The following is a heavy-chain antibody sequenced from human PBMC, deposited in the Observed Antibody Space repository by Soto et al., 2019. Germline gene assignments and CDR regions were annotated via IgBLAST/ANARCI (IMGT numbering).Heavy chain of an antibody. CDR2: IYYSGST. D-gene: IGHD5-12*01. CDR1: GGSISSSSYY. CDR3: ARPPSDGYNRPIDY. J-gene: IGHJ4*02. Sequence: QLKLQESGPGLVKPSETLSLTCTVSGGSISSSSYYWGWIRQPPGKGLGWIGSIYYSGSTYYNPSLQSRVTKSVYTSTNPSALKRSSVTAADTAVYYSARPPSDGYNRPIDYWGQGTLVTVSS. V-gene: IGHV4-39*01.